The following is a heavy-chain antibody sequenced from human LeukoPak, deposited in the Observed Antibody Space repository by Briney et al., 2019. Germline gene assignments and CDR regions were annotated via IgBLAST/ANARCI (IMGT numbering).Heavy chain of an antibody. D-gene: IGHD3-3*01. V-gene: IGHV1-69*13. CDR2: IIPIFGTA. CDR3: ATGFWSGHHSARVRY. CDR1: GGTFSSYA. Sequence: ASVKVSCKASGGTFSSYAISWVRQAPGQGLEWMGGIIPIFGTANYAQKFQGRVTITADESTSTAYMELSSLRSEDTAVYYCATGFWSGHHSARVRYWGQGTLVTVSS. J-gene: IGHJ4*02.